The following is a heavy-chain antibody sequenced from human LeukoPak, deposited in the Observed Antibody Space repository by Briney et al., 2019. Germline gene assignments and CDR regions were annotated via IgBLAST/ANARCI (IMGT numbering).Heavy chain of an antibody. CDR2: MNPNSGNT. J-gene: IGHJ4*02. CDR3: ARDLRGYCSSTSCYPAY. D-gene: IGHD2-2*01. V-gene: IGHV1-8*01. Sequence: ASVKVSCKASGYTFTSYDINWVRQATGQGLEWMGWMNPNSGNTGYAQKFQGRVTMTRNTSISTAYMELSSLRSEDTAVYYCARDLRGYCSSTSCYPAYWGQGTLVTVSS. CDR1: GYTFTSYD.